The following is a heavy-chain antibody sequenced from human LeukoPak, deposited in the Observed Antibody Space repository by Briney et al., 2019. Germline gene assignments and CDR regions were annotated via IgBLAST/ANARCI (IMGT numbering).Heavy chain of an antibody. Sequence: SETLSLTCTFSGYSISSDYYCSWIRQPPGKGLEWIVENNHSGSTNYHPSLKGRVTISVDTSKNQFSLKLSSVTAADTAVYYCARHSYYGSGSTGDYWGEGTVVTVSS. D-gene: IGHD3-10*01. J-gene: IGHJ4*02. V-gene: IGHV4-38-2*02. CDR3: ARHSYYGSGSTGDY. CDR2: NNHSGST. CDR1: GYSISSDYY.